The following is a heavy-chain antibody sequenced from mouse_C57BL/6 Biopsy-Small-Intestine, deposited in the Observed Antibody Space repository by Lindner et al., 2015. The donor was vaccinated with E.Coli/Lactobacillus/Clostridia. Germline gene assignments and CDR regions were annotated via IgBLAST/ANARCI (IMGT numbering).Heavy chain of an antibody. CDR1: GYAFNSFW. D-gene: IGHD3-3*01. CDR2: IFPEDVET. CDR3: ARGTRLDF. J-gene: IGHJ2*01. V-gene: IGHV1-82*01. Sequence: VQLQESGAELVKPGASVNISCKASGYAFNSFWMNWVKQRPGKGLEWIGRIFPEDVETTYNGNFKGKATLTADKSSSTAYMQLNSLTSEDSAVYFCARGTRLDFWGQGTTLTVSS.